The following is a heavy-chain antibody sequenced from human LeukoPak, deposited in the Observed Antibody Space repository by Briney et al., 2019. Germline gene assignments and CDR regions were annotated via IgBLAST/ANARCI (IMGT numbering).Heavy chain of an antibody. CDR2: IYPGDSDT. J-gene: IGHJ4*02. Sequence: GESLKISCKGSGYSFTSYWIGWVRQMPGKGLEWMGIIYPGDSDTRYSPSFQGQVTISADKSISTAYLQWSSLKASDTATYYCARLDCGGDCYSSLPDYWGQGTLVTVSS. CDR3: ARLDCGGDCYSSLPDY. V-gene: IGHV5-51*01. D-gene: IGHD2-21*02. CDR1: GYSFTSYW.